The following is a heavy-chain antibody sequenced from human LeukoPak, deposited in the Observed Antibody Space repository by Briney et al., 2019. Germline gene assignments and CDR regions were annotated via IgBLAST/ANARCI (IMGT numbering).Heavy chain of an antibody. V-gene: IGHV4-39*01. J-gene: IGHJ6*03. CDR3: ARHRAYYYYMDV. CDR1: GGSISSSSYY. Sequence: SETLSLTCTVSGGSISSSSYYWGWIRQPPGKGLEWIGSIYYSGSTYYNPSLKSRVTISVDTSKNQFSLKLSSVTAADTAVYYCARHRAYYYYMDVRGKGTTVTVSS. CDR2: IYYSGST.